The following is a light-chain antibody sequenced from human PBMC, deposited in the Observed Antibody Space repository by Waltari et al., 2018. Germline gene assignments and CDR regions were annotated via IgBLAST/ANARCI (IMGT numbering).Light chain of an antibody. CDR2: EAT. Sequence: QSVLTQPAPVSGSPGQSITTPCPGTRSDIGAYNFVLWFQQLPGQAPRLLISEATKRPSGVSYRFSGSKSGNTASLSISDLQAEDEADYYCCSYVGGSRVLFGGGTKLTV. CDR3: CSYVGGSRVL. V-gene: IGLV2-23*01. CDR1: RSDIGAYNF. J-gene: IGLJ2*01.